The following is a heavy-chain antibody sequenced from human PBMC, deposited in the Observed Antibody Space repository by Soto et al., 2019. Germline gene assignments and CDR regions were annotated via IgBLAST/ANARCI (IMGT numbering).Heavy chain of an antibody. J-gene: IGHJ3*02. CDR1: GGSISSYY. CDR2: IYYSGST. CDR3: AREGGPGGSDALDI. D-gene: IGHD1-26*01. Sequence: SETLSLTCTVSGGSISSYYWSWIRQPPGKGLEWIGYIYYSGSTNYNPSLKSRVTISVDTSKNQFSLKLSSVTAADTAVYYCAREGGPGGSDALDIWGQGTMVTVSS. V-gene: IGHV4-59*01.